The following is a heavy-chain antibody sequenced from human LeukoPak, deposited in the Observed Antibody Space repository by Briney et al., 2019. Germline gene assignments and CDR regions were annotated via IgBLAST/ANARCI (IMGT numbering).Heavy chain of an antibody. CDR2: IYYSGST. CDR1: GGSISSSSYY. D-gene: IGHD3-22*01. Sequence: SETLSLTCTVSGGSISSSSYYWGWIRQPPGKGLEWIGSIYYSGSTYYNPSLKSRVTISVDTSKNQFSLKLSSVTAADTAVYYCARGDSSGYYQNWFDPWGQGTLVTVSS. CDR3: ARGDSSGYYQNWFDP. V-gene: IGHV4-39*01. J-gene: IGHJ5*02.